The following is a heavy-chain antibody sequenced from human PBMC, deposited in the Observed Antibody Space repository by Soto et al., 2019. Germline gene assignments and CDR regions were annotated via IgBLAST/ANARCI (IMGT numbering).Heavy chain of an antibody. J-gene: IGHJ5*02. Sequence: ASVKVSCKASGYTFTSYYMHWVRQAPGQGLEWMGIINPSGGSTSYAQKFQGRVTMTRDTSTSTVYMELRSLRSDDTAVYYCARDRSGDWFDPWGQGTLVTVSS. CDR3: ARDRSGDWFDP. D-gene: IGHD3-16*02. V-gene: IGHV1-46*01. CDR1: GYTFTSYY. CDR2: INPSGGST.